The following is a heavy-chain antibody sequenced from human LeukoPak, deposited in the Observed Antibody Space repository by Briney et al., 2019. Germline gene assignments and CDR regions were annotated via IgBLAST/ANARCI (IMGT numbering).Heavy chain of an antibody. CDR1: GFTFSRNW. J-gene: IGHJ4*02. D-gene: IGHD2-15*01. V-gene: IGHV3-74*01. CDR3: AVNGVAAYYFDY. CDR2: INSDGRST. Sequence: PGGSLRLSCAASGFTFSRNWMHWLRQVPGKGLVWVSRINSDGRSTNYADSVKGRFTISRDNAKNTLYLQMNSLRAEDTAVYYCAVNGVAAYYFDYWGQGTLVTVSS.